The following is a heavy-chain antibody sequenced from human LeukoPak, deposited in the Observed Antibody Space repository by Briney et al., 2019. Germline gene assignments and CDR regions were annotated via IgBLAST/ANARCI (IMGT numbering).Heavy chain of an antibody. CDR1: GFTFSSYS. V-gene: IGHV3-48*04. CDR2: ISSSGSTI. D-gene: IGHD3-10*02. J-gene: IGHJ6*04. CDR3: AELGITMIGGV. Sequence: GGSLRLSCAASGFTFSSYSMNWVRQAPGKGLEWASYISSSGSTIYYADSVKGRFTISRDNAKNSLYLQMNSLRAEDTAVYYCAELGITMIGGVWGKGTTVTISS.